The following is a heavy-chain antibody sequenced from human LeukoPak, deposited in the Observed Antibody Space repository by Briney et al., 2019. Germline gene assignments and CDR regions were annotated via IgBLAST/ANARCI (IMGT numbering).Heavy chain of an antibody. CDR2: ISDSGNT. J-gene: IGHJ4*02. CDR3: AKAPVTTCRGAYCYPFDY. V-gene: IGHV3-23*01. Sequence: GGSLRLSCAASGFTFSDYAMSWVRQAPGKGLEWVSAISDSGNTYHADSVKGRFTISRDSSKNTLFLQMNRLRPEDAAVYYCAKAPVTTCRGAYCYPFDYWGQGTLVTVSS. CDR1: GFTFSDYA. D-gene: IGHD2-21*01.